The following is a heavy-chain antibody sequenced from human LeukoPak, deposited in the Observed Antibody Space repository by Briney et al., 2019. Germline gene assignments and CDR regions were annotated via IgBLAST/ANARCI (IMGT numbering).Heavy chain of an antibody. V-gene: IGHV3-23*01. CDR3: AKVNYYQPYF. CDR1: GFTFDDYG. CDR2: IDVTTGGS. J-gene: IGHJ4*02. D-gene: IGHD2-2*01. Sequence: GGSLRLSCVASGFTFDDYGMSWVRQAPGKGLEWVSTIDVTTGGSYYADSVKGRFTISRDTFQNTLYLQLNSLRVDDAAVYYCAKVNYYQPYFWGQGTLVTVSS.